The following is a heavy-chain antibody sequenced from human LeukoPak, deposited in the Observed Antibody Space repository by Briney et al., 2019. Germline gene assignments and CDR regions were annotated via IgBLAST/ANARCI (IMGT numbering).Heavy chain of an antibody. V-gene: IGHV3-30*02. J-gene: IGHJ4*02. CDR3: ARRAVRGSYYFDY. CDR1: GFTFSSYG. Sequence: GGSLRLSCAASGFTFSSYGMHWVRQAPGKGLEWVAFIRYDGSNKYYADSVKGRFTISRDNSKNTLYLQMNSLRAEDTAVYYCARRAVRGSYYFDYWGQGTLATVSS. D-gene: IGHD1-26*01. CDR2: IRYDGSNK.